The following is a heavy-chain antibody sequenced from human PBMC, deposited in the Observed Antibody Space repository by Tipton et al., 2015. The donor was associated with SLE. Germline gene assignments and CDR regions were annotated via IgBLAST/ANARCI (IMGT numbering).Heavy chain of an antibody. CDR2: VHYNGRS. V-gene: IGHV4-39*01. D-gene: IGHD4/OR15-4a*01. Sequence: TLSLTCTVSGGSISSRSHDWGWIRQPPGKGLEWIANVHYNGRSYSNPSLKSRVTTSLDTSNNQFSLKLFSVTAADTAVYYCVRQGGTMGPYHRIDFWGQGTTVTVSS. J-gene: IGHJ6*02. CDR1: GGSISSRSHD. CDR3: VRQGGTMGPYHRIDF.